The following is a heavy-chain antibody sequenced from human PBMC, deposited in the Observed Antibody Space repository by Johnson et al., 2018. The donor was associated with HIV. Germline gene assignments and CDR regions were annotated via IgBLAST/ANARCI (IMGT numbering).Heavy chain of an antibody. CDR1: GFTFSSYW. CDR2: IKQDGSNK. V-gene: IGHV3-7*01. D-gene: IGHD3-10*01. J-gene: IGHJ3*02. CDR3: AREALLWFGENGAFDI. Sequence: VQLVESGGGVVQPGGSLRLSCAASGFTFSSYWMSWVRQAPGKGLEWVANIKQDGSNKYYADSVKGRFTISRDNSKNTLYLQMNSLRAEDTAVYYCAREALLWFGENGAFDIWGQGTMVTVSS.